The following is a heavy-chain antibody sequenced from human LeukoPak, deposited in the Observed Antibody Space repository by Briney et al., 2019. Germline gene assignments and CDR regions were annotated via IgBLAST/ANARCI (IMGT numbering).Heavy chain of an antibody. J-gene: IGHJ6*02. D-gene: IGHD1-1*01. Sequence: GSLRLSCAASGFTFSSYSMNWVRQAPGKGLEWVSSVSSSSSYIYYADSVKGRFTISRDNAKNSLYLQMNSLRAKDTAVYYCARDPLGSTGTTGFGMDVWGQGTTVTVSS. CDR1: GFTFSSYS. CDR3: ARDPLGSTGTTGFGMDV. V-gene: IGHV3-21*01. CDR2: VSSSSSYI.